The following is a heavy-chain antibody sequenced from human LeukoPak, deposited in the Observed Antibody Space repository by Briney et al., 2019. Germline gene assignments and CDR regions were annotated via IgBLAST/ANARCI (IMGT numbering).Heavy chain of an antibody. CDR1: GFTFSAYW. V-gene: IGHV3-7*01. CDR3: ARDSYDSSGYHLPSDY. D-gene: IGHD3-22*01. J-gene: IGHJ4*02. CDR2: IKQDGSEK. Sequence: PGGSLRLSCAASGFTFSAYWMTWVRQAPGKGLEWVANIKQDGSEKYYVDSVKGRFTISRDNAKNSLYLQMNSLRAEDTAVYYCARDSYDSSGYHLPSDYWGQGTLVTVSS.